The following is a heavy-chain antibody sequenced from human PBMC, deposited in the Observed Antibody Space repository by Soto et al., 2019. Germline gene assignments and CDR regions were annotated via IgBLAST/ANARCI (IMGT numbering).Heavy chain of an antibody. V-gene: IGHV3-23*01. Sequence: GGSLRLSCAASGFTFSSYAMSWVRQAPGKGLEWVSAISGSGGSTYYADSVKGRFTISRDNSKNTLYLQMNSLRAEDTAVYYCAKDLAADGHYYYYGMDVWGQGTTVTVSS. CDR2: ISGSGGST. CDR3: AKDLAADGHYYYYGMDV. CDR1: GFTFSSYA. J-gene: IGHJ6*02. D-gene: IGHD6-13*01.